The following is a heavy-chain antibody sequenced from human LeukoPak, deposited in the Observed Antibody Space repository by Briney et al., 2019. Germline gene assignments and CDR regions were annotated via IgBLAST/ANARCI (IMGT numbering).Heavy chain of an antibody. J-gene: IGHJ4*02. CDR2: ISYDGSNK. CDR1: GFTFSSYA. CDR3: ARGRGSPYRAVADY. D-gene: IGHD6-19*01. Sequence: GGSLRLSCAASGFTFSSYAMHWVRQAPGKGLEWVAVISYDGSNKYYADSVKGRFTISRDNSKNTLYLQMSSLRAEDTAVYYCARGRGSPYRAVADYWGQGTLVTVSS. V-gene: IGHV3-30-3*01.